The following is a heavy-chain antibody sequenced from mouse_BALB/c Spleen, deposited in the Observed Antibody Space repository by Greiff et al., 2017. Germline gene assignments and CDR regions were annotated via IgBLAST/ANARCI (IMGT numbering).Heavy chain of an antibody. CDR2: ISTYYGDA. CDR1: GYTFTDYA. D-gene: IGHD1-1*01. Sequence: QVQLQQSGAELVRPGVSVKISCKGSGYTFTDYAMHWVKQSHAKSLEWIGVISTYYGDASYNQKFKGKATMTVDKSSSTAYMELARLTSEDSAIYYCARDGSSQAWFAYWGQGTLVTVSA. CDR3: ARDGSSQAWFAY. V-gene: IGHV1S137*01. J-gene: IGHJ3*01.